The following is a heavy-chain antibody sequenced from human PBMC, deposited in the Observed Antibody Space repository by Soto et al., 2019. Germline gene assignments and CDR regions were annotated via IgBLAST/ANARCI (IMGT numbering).Heavy chain of an antibody. D-gene: IGHD3-10*01. V-gene: IGHV3-11*01. J-gene: IGHJ4*02. CDR1: GFTFSDFY. CDR3: ARDRGYGGDYFDY. CDR2: IHSSGDTM. Sequence: GGSLRLSCAASGFTFSDFYMSWIRQAPGKGLEWVSYIHSSGDTMYCADSVKGRFTISRDNAKNSLYLQMNSLRAEDTAVYYCARDRGYGGDYFDYWGQGTLVTVS.